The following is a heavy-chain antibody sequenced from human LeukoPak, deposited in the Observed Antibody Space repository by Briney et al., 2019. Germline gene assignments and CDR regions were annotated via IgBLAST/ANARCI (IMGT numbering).Heavy chain of an antibody. Sequence: GGSLRLSCAASGFTFSSYAMSWVRQAPGKGLEWVSGISRSGGSTYYADSVKGRFTISRDNSKNTLYLQMNSQRVEDTAVYYCARDSRSFIVMITEPRKNLVDYWGQGTLVTVSS. D-gene: IGHD3-16*01. V-gene: IGHV3-23*01. CDR3: ARDSRSFIVMITEPRKNLVDY. CDR1: GFTFSSYA. J-gene: IGHJ4*02. CDR2: ISRSGGST.